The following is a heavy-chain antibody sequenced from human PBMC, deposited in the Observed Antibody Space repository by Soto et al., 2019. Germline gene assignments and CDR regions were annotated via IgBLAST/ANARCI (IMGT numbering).Heavy chain of an antibody. CDR2: ISVSSGNR. CDR1: GFAFNSYG. CDR3: ARTWIRFGPNDY. J-gene: IGHJ4*02. Sequence: GGSRRLSCEAAGFAFNSYGINWVRQAPGKGLEWVSFISVSSGNRYYGDSVSGRFTISRDNAEKSVYLQMNSLRVEDTAIYYCARTWIRFGPNDYWGQGAPVTVSS. D-gene: IGHD3-16*01. V-gene: IGHV3-21*01.